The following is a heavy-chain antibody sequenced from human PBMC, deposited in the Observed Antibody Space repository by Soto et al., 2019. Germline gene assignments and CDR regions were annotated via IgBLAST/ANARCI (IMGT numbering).Heavy chain of an antibody. D-gene: IGHD6-19*01. CDR2: IYSGGST. J-gene: IGHJ5*02. CDR1: GFTVSSNY. Sequence: GGSLRLSCAASGFTVSSNYMSWVRQAPGKGLEWVSVIYSGGSTYYADSVKGRFTISRHNSKNTLYLQMNSLRAEDTAVYYCARVYSSGWYPTGWFDPWGQGTLVTVSS. CDR3: ARVYSSGWYPTGWFDP. V-gene: IGHV3-53*04.